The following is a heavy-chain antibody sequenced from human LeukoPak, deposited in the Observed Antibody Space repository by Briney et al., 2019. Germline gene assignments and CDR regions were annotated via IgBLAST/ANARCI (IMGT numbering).Heavy chain of an antibody. CDR1: GYTFTSYG. CDR2: MNPNSGNT. Sequence: ASVKVSCKASGYTFTSYGISWVRQAPGQGLEWMGWMNPNSGNTGYAQKFQGRVTITRNTSISTAYMELSSLRSEDTAVYYCARGPVTMVRGVLYYYYYYMDVWGKGTTVTVSS. V-gene: IGHV1-8*03. CDR3: ARGPVTMVRGVLYYYYYYMDV. J-gene: IGHJ6*03. D-gene: IGHD3-10*01.